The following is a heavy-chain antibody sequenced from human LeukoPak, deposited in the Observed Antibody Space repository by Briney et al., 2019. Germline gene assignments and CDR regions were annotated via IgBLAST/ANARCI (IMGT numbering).Heavy chain of an antibody. CDR1: GFTFSSYA. CDR2: ISAGGGST. J-gene: IGHJ4*02. D-gene: IGHD2-15*01. CDR3: ATARSEVVEAATNY. V-gene: IGHV3-23*01. Sequence: GRSLRLSCAASGFTFSSYAMSWVRQAPGKGRGWVSVISAGGGSTYYPDSVKGRFTISRDNSKTTRYLALNTLKARATALDYCATARSEVVEAATNYWGPGTLVTVSS.